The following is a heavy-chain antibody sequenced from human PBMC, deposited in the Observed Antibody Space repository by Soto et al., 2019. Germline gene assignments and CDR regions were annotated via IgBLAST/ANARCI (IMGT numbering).Heavy chain of an antibody. Sequence: QVQLVESGGGVVQPGRSLRLSCAASGFTFSTYGMHWVRQAPGKGLEWVAVIWYDGSNKYYVDSVTGRFTISRDNSKSTLYLQMNSLRAEDTAVYYCASDRLLGGSFDYWGQGSLVTVSS. V-gene: IGHV3-33*01. D-gene: IGHD3-16*01. CDR2: IWYDGSNK. J-gene: IGHJ4*02. CDR3: ASDRLLGGSFDY. CDR1: GFTFSTYG.